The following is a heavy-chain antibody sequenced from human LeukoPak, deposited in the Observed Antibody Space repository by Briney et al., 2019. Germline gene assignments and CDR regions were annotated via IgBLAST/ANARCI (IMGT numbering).Heavy chain of an antibody. V-gene: IGHV4-4*07. J-gene: IGHJ6*02. Sequence: SETLSLTCTVSGGSISSYYWSWIRQPAGKGLEWIGRISTSGSTNYNPSLKSRVTMSVDTSKNQFSLKLSSVTAADTAVYYCARDLVLWFGELKDGMDVWGQGTTVTVSS. CDR2: ISTSGST. D-gene: IGHD3-10*01. CDR3: ARDLVLWFGELKDGMDV. CDR1: GGSISSYY.